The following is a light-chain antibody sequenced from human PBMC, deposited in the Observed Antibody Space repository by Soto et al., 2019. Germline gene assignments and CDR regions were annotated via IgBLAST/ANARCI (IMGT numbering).Light chain of an antibody. V-gene: IGLV2-11*01. CDR1: SSDIGGYNY. CDR3: CSYAGSYTWV. Sequence: QSALTQPRSVSGSPGQSVTISCTGTSSDIGGYNYVSWYQQHPGKAPKLMIYDVSKRPSGVPDRLSASKSGNTASLTISGLQAEDEADYYCCSYAGSYTWVFGGGTKLTVL. J-gene: IGLJ3*02. CDR2: DVS.